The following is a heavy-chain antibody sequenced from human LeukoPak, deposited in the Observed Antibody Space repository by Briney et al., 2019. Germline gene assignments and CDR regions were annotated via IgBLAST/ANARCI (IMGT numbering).Heavy chain of an antibody. CDR2: ISSSGSTI. CDR1: GFTFSDYY. J-gene: IGHJ3*02. V-gene: IGHV3-11*04. CDR3: ARAAVDYYDSSGYLPADAFDI. D-gene: IGHD3-22*01. Sequence: TGGSLRLSCAASGFTFSDYYMSWIRQAPGKGLEWVSYISSSGSTIYYAVSVKGRFTISRDNAKNSLYLQMNSLRAEDTAVYYCARAAVDYYDSSGYLPADAFDIWGQGTMVTVSS.